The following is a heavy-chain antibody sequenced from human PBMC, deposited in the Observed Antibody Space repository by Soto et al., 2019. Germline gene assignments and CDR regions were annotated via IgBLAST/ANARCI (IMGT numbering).Heavy chain of an antibody. Sequence: GGSLRLSCAASGFTFDDYAMHWVRQAPGKGLEWVSGISWHGDRIGYADSVKGRFIISRDNAKGFVHLQMNSLRAEDTALYYCAKDVDPAVAGGGFDFWGQGTLVTVSS. CDR1: GFTFDDYA. CDR3: AKDVDPAVAGGGFDF. CDR2: ISWHGDRI. J-gene: IGHJ4*02. D-gene: IGHD6-19*01. V-gene: IGHV3-9*01.